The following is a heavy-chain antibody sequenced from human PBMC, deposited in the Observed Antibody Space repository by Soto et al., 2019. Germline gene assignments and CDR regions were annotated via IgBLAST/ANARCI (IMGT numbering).Heavy chain of an antibody. J-gene: IGHJ4*02. CDR3: ARGGSSGWYFDY. Sequence: VGSLRLSCAASGFTFSSYSMNWVRQAPGKGLEWVSSISSSSSYIYYADSVRGRFTISRDNAKNSLYLQMNSLRAEDTAVYYCARGGSSGWYFDYWGQGTLVTVSS. D-gene: IGHD6-19*01. V-gene: IGHV3-21*01. CDR2: ISSSSSYI. CDR1: GFTFSSYS.